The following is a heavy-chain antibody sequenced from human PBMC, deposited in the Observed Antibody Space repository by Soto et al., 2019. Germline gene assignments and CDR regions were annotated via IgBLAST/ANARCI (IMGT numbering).Heavy chain of an antibody. V-gene: IGHV1-69*01. D-gene: IGHD2-2*01. Sequence: QVQLVQSGAEVKKPGSSVKVSCKASGGTFGSYAISWVRQAPGQGLEWMGGIIPIPGTANYAQKFQGRVTIAANESTSTAYMEPSRLRSEDTAVYYCATSQGSITSLKIYYYYYYGMDVWGQGTTVTVSS. J-gene: IGHJ6*02. CDR1: GGTFGSYA. CDR2: IIPIPGTA. CDR3: ATSQGSITSLKIYYYYYYGMDV.